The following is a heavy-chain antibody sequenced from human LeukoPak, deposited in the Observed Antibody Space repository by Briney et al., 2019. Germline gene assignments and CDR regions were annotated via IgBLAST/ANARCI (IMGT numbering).Heavy chain of an antibody. CDR2: IIPILGIA. D-gene: IGHD3-22*01. CDR3: ARADREYYYDSSGYYRANL. Sequence: GASVKVSCKASGGTFSSYAISWVRQAPGQGVEWMGRIIPILGIANYAQKFQGRVTITADKSTSTAYMELSSLRSEDTAVYYCARADREYYYDSSGYYRANLWGQGTLVTVSS. CDR1: GGTFSSYA. J-gene: IGHJ1*01. V-gene: IGHV1-69*04.